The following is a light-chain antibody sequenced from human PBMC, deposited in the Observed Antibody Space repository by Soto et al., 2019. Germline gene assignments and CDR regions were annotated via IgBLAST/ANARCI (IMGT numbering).Light chain of an antibody. CDR1: QSISSW. V-gene: IGKV1-5*03. CDR2: QAS. J-gene: IGKJ2*01. Sequence: DIQMTQSPSTLSASVGDRVTITCRASQSISSWLAWYQQKPGKAPKLLIYQASNLESGVPSRFSGSGSGTDFTLTISSLQPDDFATYYCQQYNSYSGTFGQGTKLEIK. CDR3: QQYNSYSGT.